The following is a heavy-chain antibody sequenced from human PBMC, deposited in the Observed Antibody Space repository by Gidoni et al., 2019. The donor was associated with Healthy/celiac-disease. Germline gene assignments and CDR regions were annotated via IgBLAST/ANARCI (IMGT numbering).Heavy chain of an antibody. V-gene: IGHV1-18*01. J-gene: IGHJ6*02. CDR2: ISAYNGNT. CDR3: ARDGQWLVQYPEYYYYYYGMDV. CDR1: GYTFTSYG. Sequence: QVQLVQSGAEVKKPGASVKVSCKASGYTFTSYGISWVRQAPGQGLEWMGWISAYNGNTNYAQKLQGRVTMTTDTSTSTAYMELRSLRSDDTAVYYCARDGQWLVQYPEYYYYYYGMDVWGQGTTVTVSS. D-gene: IGHD6-19*01.